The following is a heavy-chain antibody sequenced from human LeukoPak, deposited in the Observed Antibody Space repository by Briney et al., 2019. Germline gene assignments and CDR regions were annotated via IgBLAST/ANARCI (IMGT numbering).Heavy chain of an antibody. CDR3: AREDRYCSSTGCFGDY. V-gene: IGHV1-46*01. CDR2: INPSGGST. CDR1: GYTFTSYY. D-gene: IGHD2-2*01. Sequence: ASVKVSCKASGYTFTSYYMHWVRQAPGQGLEWMGIINPSGGSTSYAQKFQGRVTMTRDTSTSTVYMELSSLRSEDTAVYYCAREDRYCSSTGCFGDYWGQGTLVTVSS. J-gene: IGHJ4*02.